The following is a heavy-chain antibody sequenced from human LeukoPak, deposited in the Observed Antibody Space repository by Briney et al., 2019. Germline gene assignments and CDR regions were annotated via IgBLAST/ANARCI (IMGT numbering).Heavy chain of an antibody. Sequence: GESLRLSCAASGFTFSSYWMHWVRQAPGKGLVRVSRVNPQGSETSYADSVRGRFTISRDNAKDALHLQMDNLRAEDTAVYYCARARWSSTGWFFGYWGQGTLVTVSS. J-gene: IGHJ4*02. V-gene: IGHV3-74*01. CDR3: ARARWSSTGWFFGY. CDR2: VNPQGSET. CDR1: GFTFSSYW. D-gene: IGHD6-19*01.